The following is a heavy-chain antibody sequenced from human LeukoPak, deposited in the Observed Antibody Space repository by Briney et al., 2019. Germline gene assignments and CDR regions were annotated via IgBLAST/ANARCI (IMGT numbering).Heavy chain of an antibody. V-gene: IGHV3-7*01. J-gene: IGHJ4*02. CDR3: ARDRGSYGGDCFDY. Sequence: GGPLRLSCAASGFTFSSYWMSWVRTPPGKGREWVANIKQDGSEKYYVDSVKGRFSISRDNAKNSMYLQMKSLRAEDTAVYYCARDRGSYGGDCFDYWGQGTLVTVSS. CDR2: IKQDGSEK. D-gene: IGHD1-26*01. CDR1: GFTFSSYW.